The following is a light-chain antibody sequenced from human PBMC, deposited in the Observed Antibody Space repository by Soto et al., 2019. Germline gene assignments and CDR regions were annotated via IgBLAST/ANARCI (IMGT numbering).Light chain of an antibody. CDR1: NIGSKS. CDR2: YDS. CDR3: QVWDSSSDHVV. V-gene: IGLV3-21*04. J-gene: IGLJ2*01. Sequence: SYELTQPPSVSVAPGKTARITWGGNNIGSKSVHWYQQKPGQAPVLVIYYDSDRPSWIPERFSGSNSGNTATLTISRVEAGDEADYYCQVWDSSSDHVVFGGGTQLTVL.